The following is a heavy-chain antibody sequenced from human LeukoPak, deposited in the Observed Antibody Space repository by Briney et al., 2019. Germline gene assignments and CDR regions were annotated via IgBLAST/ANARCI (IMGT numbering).Heavy chain of an antibody. CDR2: IYYSGST. J-gene: IGHJ5*02. Sequence: SETLSLTCTVSGGSISSYYWSWIRQPPGKGLEWIGYIYYSGSTNYNPSLESRVTISVDTSKNQFSLKLSSVTAADTAVYYCARLEHYYDSSPAWFDPWGQGTPVTVSS. CDR3: ARLEHYYDSSPAWFDP. D-gene: IGHD3-22*01. CDR1: GGSISSYY. V-gene: IGHV4-59*08.